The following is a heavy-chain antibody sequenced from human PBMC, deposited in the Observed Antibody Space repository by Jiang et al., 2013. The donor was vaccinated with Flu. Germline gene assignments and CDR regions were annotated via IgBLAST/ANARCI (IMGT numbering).Heavy chain of an antibody. CDR3: ASHTFDCSSTSCYENNWFDP. Sequence: SSVKVSCKASGGTFSSYAISWVRQAPGQGLEWMGGIIPIFGTANYAQKFQGRVTITADKSTSTAYMELSSLRSEDTAVYYCASHTFDCSSTSCYENNWFDPWGQGTLVTVSS. CDR2: IIPIFGTA. D-gene: IGHD2-2*01. V-gene: IGHV1-69*06. J-gene: IGHJ5*02. CDR1: GGTFSSYA.